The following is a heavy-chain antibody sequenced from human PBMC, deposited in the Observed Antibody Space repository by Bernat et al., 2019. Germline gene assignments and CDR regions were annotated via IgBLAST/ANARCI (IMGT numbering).Heavy chain of an antibody. Sequence: EVQLLESGGGLVQPGGSLRLSCAASGFTFSTYAMTWVRQAPEKGLEWVSIIGSGSDTYYPDSVRGRFTISRDNSKNTVYLQMNSLGVEDTATYYCARALGVVSPTATRWFDPWGQGILVTVSS. CDR1: GFTFSTYA. CDR2: IGSGSDT. D-gene: IGHD5/OR15-5a*01. J-gene: IGHJ5*02. CDR3: ARALGVVSPTATRWFDP. V-gene: IGHV3-23*01.